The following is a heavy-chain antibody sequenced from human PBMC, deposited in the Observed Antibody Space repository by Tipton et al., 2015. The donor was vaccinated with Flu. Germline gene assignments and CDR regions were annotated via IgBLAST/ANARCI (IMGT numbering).Heavy chain of an antibody. V-gene: IGHV4-31*03. CDR1: GGSVGSGGFY. J-gene: IGHJ4*02. Sequence: TLSLTCTVSGGSVGSGGFYWSWIRQHPGKGLEWIGYIYYSGSTYYNPSLKSRVSISVETSKRQFSLNLSSVTAADTALYYCARSPYGSAMVLSYFDYWGQGTLVTVSS. D-gene: IGHD5-18*01. CDR3: ARSPYGSAMVLSYFDY. CDR2: IYYSGST.